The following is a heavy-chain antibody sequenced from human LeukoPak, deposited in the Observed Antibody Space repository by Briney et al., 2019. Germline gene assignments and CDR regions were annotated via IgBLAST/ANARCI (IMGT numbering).Heavy chain of an antibody. J-gene: IGHJ4*02. D-gene: IGHD2-2*01. CDR2: IYYSGST. V-gene: IGHV4-59*01. CDR3: ASTYCSSTSCFFEY. CDR1: GGFISSYY. Sequence: SETLSLTCTVSGGFISSYYWSWIRQPPGKGLEWIGYIYYSGSTNYNPSLKSRVTISVDTSKNQFSLKLSSVTAADTAVYYCASTYCSSTSCFFEYWGQGTLVTVSS.